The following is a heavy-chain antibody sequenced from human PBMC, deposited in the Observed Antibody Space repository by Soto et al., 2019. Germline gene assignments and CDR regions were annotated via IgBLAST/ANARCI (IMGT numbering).Heavy chain of an antibody. CDR3: ARDRHNNFFDP. V-gene: IGHV4-31*03. Sequence: SKTLSLTCTVSGASRSSGGYYWTWIRQSPGKGLEWIGYIYYSGCTYYNPSLERRVAISLDTSRSQFSLTLHSVTAAGTAIYYCARDRHNNFFDPWGQGTLVTVSS. J-gene: IGHJ5*02. CDR1: GASRSSGGYY. D-gene: IGHD6-6*01. CDR2: IYYSGCT.